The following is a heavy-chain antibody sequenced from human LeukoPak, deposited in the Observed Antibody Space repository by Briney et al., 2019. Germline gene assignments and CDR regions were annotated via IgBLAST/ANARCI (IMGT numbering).Heavy chain of an antibody. J-gene: IGHJ4*02. CDR3: AKDRYYYDSSGYPDH. D-gene: IGHD3-22*01. CDR1: GFTFSSYG. V-gene: IGHV3-30*18. Sequence: GGSLRLSCAASGFTFSSYGMHWVRQAPGKGLEWVAVISYDGSNKYYADSVKGRFTISRDNSKNTLYLQMNSLRAEDTAVYYCAKDRYYYDSSGYPDHWGQGTLVTVSS. CDR2: ISYDGSNK.